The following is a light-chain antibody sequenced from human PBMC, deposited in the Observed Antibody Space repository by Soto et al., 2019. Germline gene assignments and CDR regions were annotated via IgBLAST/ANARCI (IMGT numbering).Light chain of an antibody. Sequence: DIPMTQSPSSLSASVGDRVTITCRASQSISNSLNWYQQKPGTAPKLLIYAASSLQSGVPSRFSGSGSGTDFTLTISSLQPEDFASYYCQHTHSSPLTFGGGTKVEIK. J-gene: IGKJ4*01. CDR2: AAS. V-gene: IGKV1-39*01. CDR3: QHTHSSPLT. CDR1: QSISNS.